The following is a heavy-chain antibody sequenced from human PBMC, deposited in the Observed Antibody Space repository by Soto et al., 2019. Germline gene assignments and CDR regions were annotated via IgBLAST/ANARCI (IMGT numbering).Heavy chain of an antibody. D-gene: IGHD2-15*01. CDR1: GGTFSSYA. J-gene: IGHJ4*02. CDR3: ARGVDVVVVAGVRRYFDY. V-gene: IGHV1-69*01. Sequence: QVQLVQSGAEVKKPGSSVKVSCKASGGTFSSYAISWVRQAPGQGLEWMGGIIPIFGTANYAQKFQGRVTMTADESTSKAYLELSRLRSVDTAVYYCARGVDVVVVAGVRRYFDYWGQGTLVTVSS. CDR2: IIPIFGTA.